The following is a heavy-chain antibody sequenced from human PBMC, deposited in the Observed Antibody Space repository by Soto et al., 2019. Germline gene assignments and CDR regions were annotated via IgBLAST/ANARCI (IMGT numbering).Heavy chain of an antibody. D-gene: IGHD2-2*01. CDR2: ISYDGSNK. CDR3: ARGRYCSSTSCYAGPVY. Sequence: QVQLVESGGGVVQPGRSLRLSCAASGFTFSSYAMHWVRQAPGKGLEWVAVISYDGSNKYYADSVKGRFIISRDNSKNTLYLQMNSLRAEDTAVYYCARGRYCSSTSCYAGPVYWGQGTLVTVSS. J-gene: IGHJ4*02. CDR1: GFTFSSYA. V-gene: IGHV3-30-3*01.